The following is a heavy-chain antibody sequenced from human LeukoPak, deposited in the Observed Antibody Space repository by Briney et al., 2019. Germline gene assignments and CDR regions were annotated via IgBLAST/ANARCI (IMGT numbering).Heavy chain of an antibody. CDR2: IYYSGST. V-gene: IGHV4-39*02. Sequence: SETLSLTCTVSGGSISSSSYYWGWIRQPPGKGLEWIGSIYYSGSTYYNPSLKSRVTISVDTSKNQFSLKLSSVTAADTAVYYCARDGTSELENRPPDVWGQGTTVTVSS. D-gene: IGHD1-1*01. CDR1: GGSISSSSYY. J-gene: IGHJ6*02. CDR3: ARDGTSELENRPPDV.